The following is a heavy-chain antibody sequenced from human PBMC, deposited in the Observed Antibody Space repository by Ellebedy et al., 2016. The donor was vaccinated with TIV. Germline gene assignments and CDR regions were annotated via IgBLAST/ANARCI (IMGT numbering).Heavy chain of an antibody. D-gene: IGHD1-26*01. J-gene: IGHJ4*02. CDR1: GGTFSSYA. CDR3: ARVAVGAAFDY. CDR2: IIPIFGTA. Sequence: SVKVSCXASGGTFSSYAISWVRQAPEQGLEWMGGIIPIFGTANYAQKFQGRVTITADESTSTAYMELSSLRSEDTAVYYCARVAVGAAFDYWGQGTLVTVSS. V-gene: IGHV1-69*13.